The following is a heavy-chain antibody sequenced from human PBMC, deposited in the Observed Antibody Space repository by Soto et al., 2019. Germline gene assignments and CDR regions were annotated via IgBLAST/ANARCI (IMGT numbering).Heavy chain of an antibody. Sequence: SETLSLTCTVSGGSISSISYYWGWIRQPPGKGLEWIGSIYYSGSTYYNPSLKSRVTISVDTSKNQFSLKLSSVTAADTAVYYCASSDYYYDSSGYHHWGQGTLVTVSS. J-gene: IGHJ4*02. CDR1: GGSISSISYY. V-gene: IGHV4-39*01. CDR2: IYYSGST. D-gene: IGHD3-22*01. CDR3: ASSDYYYDSSGYHH.